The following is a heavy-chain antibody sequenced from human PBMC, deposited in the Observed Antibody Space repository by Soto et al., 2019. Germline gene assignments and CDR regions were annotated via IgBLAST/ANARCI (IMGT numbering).Heavy chain of an antibody. CDR3: ARTYYYDSSGYSYNFY. J-gene: IGHJ4*02. V-gene: IGHV3-7*01. D-gene: IGHD3-22*01. CDR1: GFPFSSYW. CDR2: IKQDGSEK. Sequence: EVQLVESGGGLVQRGGSLRLSCAASGFPFSSYWMSWVRQAPGKGLEWVANIKQDGSEKYYVDSVKGRFTISRDNAKNSLYLQMNSLRAEDTAVYYCARTYYYDSSGYSYNFYWGQGTLVTVSS.